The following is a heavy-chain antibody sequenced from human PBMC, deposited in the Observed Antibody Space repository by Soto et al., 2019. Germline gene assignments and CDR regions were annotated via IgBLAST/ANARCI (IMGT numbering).Heavy chain of an antibody. Sequence: PGGSLRLSCAASGFTFSDYYMSWVRQAPGKGLEWVSAISGSGGSTYYADSVKGRFTISRDNSKNTLYLQMNSLRAEDTAVYYCAKAKHGYCSGGSCYSHFDYWGQGTLVTVSS. CDR3: AKAKHGYCSGGSCYSHFDY. J-gene: IGHJ4*02. CDR2: ISGSGGST. CDR1: GFTFSDYY. D-gene: IGHD2-15*01. V-gene: IGHV3-23*01.